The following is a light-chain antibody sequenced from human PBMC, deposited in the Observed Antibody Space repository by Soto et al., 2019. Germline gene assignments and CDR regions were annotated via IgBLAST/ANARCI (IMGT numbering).Light chain of an antibody. CDR1: QSVSSY. CDR3: QQRSNWPLMYT. Sequence: EIVLTQSPANLSLSPGERATLSCRASQSVSSYLAWYQQKPGQIPRLLIYDTSNRATGIPARFSGSGSGTDFTLTISSLEPEDLAVYYCQQRSNWPLMYTFGQGTRLEL. V-gene: IGKV3-11*01. CDR2: DTS. J-gene: IGKJ2*01.